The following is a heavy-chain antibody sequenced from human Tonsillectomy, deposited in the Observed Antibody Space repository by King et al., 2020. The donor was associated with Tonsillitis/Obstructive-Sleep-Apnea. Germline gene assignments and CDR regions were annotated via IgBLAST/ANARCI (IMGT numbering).Heavy chain of an antibody. Sequence: LQLQESGPGLVKPSETLSLTCTVSGGSISSYYWSWIRQPPGKGLEWIGYIYYSGSTNYNPSLKSRVTISVDTSKNQFSLKLSSVTAADTAVYYCAGTYYDMLTGYAYWGQGTLVTVSS. D-gene: IGHD3-9*01. CDR3: AGTYYDMLTGYAY. CDR1: GGSISSYY. J-gene: IGHJ4*02. CDR2: IYYSGST. V-gene: IGHV4-59*01.